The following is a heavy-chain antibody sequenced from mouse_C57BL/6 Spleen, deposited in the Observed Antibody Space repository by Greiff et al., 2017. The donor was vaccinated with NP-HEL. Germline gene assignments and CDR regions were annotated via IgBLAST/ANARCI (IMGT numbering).Heavy chain of an antibody. CDR1: GYAFSSSW. Sequence: QVQLQQSGPELVKPGASVKISCKASGYAFSSSWMNWVKQRPGKGLEWIGRIYPGDGDTNYNGKFKGKATLTADKSSSTAYMQLSSLTSEDSAVYFCARFYDYDGYYYAMDYWGQGTSVTVSS. CDR2: IYPGDGDT. CDR3: ARFYDYDGYYYAMDY. V-gene: IGHV1-82*01. D-gene: IGHD2-4*01. J-gene: IGHJ4*01.